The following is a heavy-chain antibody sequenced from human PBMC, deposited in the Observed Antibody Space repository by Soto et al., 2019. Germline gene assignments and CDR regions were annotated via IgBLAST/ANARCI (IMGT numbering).Heavy chain of an antibody. CDR1: GYSFTSYW. CDR3: ARHSTDSSSWSYFDY. J-gene: IGHJ4*02. D-gene: IGHD6-13*01. V-gene: IGHV5-10-1*01. Sequence: GESLKISCKGSGYSFTSYWISWVRQMPGKGLEWMGRIDPSDSYTNYSPSFQGHVTISADKSISTAYLQWSSLKASDTAMYYCARHSTDSSSWSYFDYWGQGTLVNVSS. CDR2: IDPSDSYT.